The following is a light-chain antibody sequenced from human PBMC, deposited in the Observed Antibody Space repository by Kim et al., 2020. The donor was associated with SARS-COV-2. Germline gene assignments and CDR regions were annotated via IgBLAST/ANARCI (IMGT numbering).Light chain of an antibody. Sequence: PEQSATISCTGTRDDVGNYHRVSWYQKPPGPAPKLIIYEVSHRASGVPDRFSGSKSGNTAYLTISGLQAEDEADYFCSSYRSTAALFGGGTQLAVL. CDR3: SSYRSTAAL. V-gene: IGLV2-18*02. CDR1: RDDVGNYHR. CDR2: EVS. J-gene: IGLJ2*01.